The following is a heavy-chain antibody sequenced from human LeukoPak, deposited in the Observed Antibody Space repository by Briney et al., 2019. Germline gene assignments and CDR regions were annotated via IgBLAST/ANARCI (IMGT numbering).Heavy chain of an antibody. CDR1: GGTFSSYA. V-gene: IGHV1-69*13. Sequence: ASVKVSCKASGGTFSSYAMSWVRQAPGQGLEWMGVIIPIFGTANYAQKFQGRVTITADESTSTAYMELSSLRSEDTAVYYCARELDSSGWYYYWGQGTLVTVSS. J-gene: IGHJ4*02. CDR2: IIPIFGTA. D-gene: IGHD6-19*01. CDR3: ARELDSSGWYYY.